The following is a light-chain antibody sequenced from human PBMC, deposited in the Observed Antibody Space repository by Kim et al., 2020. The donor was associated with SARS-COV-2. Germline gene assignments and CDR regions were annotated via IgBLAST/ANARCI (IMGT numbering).Light chain of an antibody. Sequence: VVLTQSPGTLALSPGERATLSCRASQSVSSNYLAWYQQKPGQAPRLLIYGTSSRATGIPDRFSGSGSGTDFTLTISRMEPEDFAVYYCQHFGDSPPATFGQGTKLEI. V-gene: IGKV3-20*01. CDR2: GTS. CDR3: QHFGDSPPAT. CDR1: QSVSSNY. J-gene: IGKJ2*01.